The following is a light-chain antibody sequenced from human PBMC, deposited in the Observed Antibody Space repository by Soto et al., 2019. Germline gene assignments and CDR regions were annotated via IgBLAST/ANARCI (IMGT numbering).Light chain of an antibody. CDR3: QQYDAWPFT. CDR1: QGVRSH. Sequence: IVVTQSPASLYVSPWERVSLYCRASQGVRSHVAWYRQGPGQAPRLLIHDASSRATGVPARFSGSGSGTEFVLTISSLQSEDFAIYYCQQYDAWPFTFGGGIKVDI. J-gene: IGKJ4*01. V-gene: IGKV3-15*01. CDR2: DAS.